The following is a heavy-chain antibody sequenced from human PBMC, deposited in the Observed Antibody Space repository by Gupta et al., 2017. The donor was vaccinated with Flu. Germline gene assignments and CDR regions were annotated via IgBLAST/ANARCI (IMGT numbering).Heavy chain of an antibody. D-gene: IGHD6-13*01. V-gene: IGHV3-13*04. Sequence: EVQLVESGGGLVQPGGSLRLSCAASGFPFNKYDMHWVRQATGRGLEWVSAIGTAYNTYYAGSVKGRFTISRDNARTSSYLQMDGLTAGDTAVYYCARAAAAAYHSLDYWGQGTLVTVSS. CDR1: GFPFNKYD. CDR2: IGTAYNT. J-gene: IGHJ4*02. CDR3: ARAAAAAYHSLDY.